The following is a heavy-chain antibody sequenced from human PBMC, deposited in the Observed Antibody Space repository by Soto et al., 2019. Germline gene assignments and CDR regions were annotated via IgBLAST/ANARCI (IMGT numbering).Heavy chain of an antibody. J-gene: IGHJ5*02. CDR3: ARGPVTSGWDNWFDP. Sequence: GASVKVSCKASGYNFTNYAMNWVRQAPGERLEWMGWINVGNDNTKYSQKFQGRVTITRDTSISTAYMELSSLRSEDTAVYYCARGPVTSGWDNWFDPWGQGTLVTVSS. V-gene: IGHV1-3*01. CDR1: GYNFTNYA. CDR2: INVGNDNT. D-gene: IGHD3-10*01.